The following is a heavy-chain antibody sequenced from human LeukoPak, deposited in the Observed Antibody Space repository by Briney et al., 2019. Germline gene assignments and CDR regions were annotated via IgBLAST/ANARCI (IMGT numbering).Heavy chain of an antibody. J-gene: IGHJ4*02. V-gene: IGHV4-34*01. CDR3: ARAIWGPFDY. Sequence: PSETLSLTCAVYGGSFSGYYWSWIRQPPGKGLEWIGEINHSGSTNYNPSLKSRVTISVDTSKNQFSLKLSSVTAAGTAVYYCARAIWGPFDYWGQGTLVTVSS. CDR1: GGSFSGYY. D-gene: IGHD7-27*01. CDR2: INHSGST.